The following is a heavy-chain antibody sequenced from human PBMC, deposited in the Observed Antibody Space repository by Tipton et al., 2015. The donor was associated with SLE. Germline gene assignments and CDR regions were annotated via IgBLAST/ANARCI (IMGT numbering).Heavy chain of an antibody. CDR2: IYYTGRT. CDR3: VRDVTSSGVSDS. CDR1: GGSISSTNYY. D-gene: IGHD6-19*01. Sequence: TLSLTCTVSGGSISSTNYYWGWIRKPPGKGLEWIATIYYTGRTYYNPSLKSRVTISIDTSKNQFSLKLNSVTAADTSVYFCVRDVTSSGVSDSWGQRTLVTVSS. J-gene: IGHJ4*02. V-gene: IGHV4-39*07.